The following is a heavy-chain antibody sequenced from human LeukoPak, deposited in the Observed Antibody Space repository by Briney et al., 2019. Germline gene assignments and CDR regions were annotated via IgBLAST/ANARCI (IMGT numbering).Heavy chain of an antibody. V-gene: IGHV1-2*02. D-gene: IGHD5-24*01. CDR2: INPNSGGT. CDR1: GYTFTGYY. J-gene: IGHJ4*02. Sequence: GASVKVSCKASGYTFTGYYMHWVRQAPGQGLEWMGWINPNSGGTNYAQKFQGRVTMTRDTSIATAYMELSRLRSDDTAVYYCARGQGEMATIPDYWGQGTLVTVSS. CDR3: ARGQGEMATIPDY.